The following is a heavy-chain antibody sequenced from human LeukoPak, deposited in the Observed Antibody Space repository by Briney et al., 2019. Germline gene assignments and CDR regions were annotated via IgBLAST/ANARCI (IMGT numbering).Heavy chain of an antibody. CDR3: ARDSLHPSSLHYYFDY. V-gene: IGHV3-21*01. Sequence: PGGSLRLSCAASGFTFTSFNMNWVRQAPGKGLEWISSISSGSDYIYYADSVKGRFTISRDNAKNSLYLQMNSLRAEDTAVYSCARDSLHPSSLHYYFDYWGQGILVTVSS. D-gene: IGHD6-6*01. J-gene: IGHJ4*02. CDR1: GFTFTSFN. CDR2: ISSGSDYI.